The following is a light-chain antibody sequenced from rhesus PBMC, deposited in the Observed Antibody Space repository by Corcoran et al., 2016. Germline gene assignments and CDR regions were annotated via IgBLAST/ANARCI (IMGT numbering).Light chain of an antibody. V-gene: IGKV1-28*01. J-gene: IGKJ1*01. CDR2: AAS. CDR1: QGVSSY. Sequence: GDTVTITCRASQGVSSYLNWFQQKPGKAPKLLIYAASTLESGVPSRFSGSGFGTEFTLTISSLQPEDFAAYYCLQHNSYPRPFGQGTKVEIK. CDR3: LQHNSYPRP.